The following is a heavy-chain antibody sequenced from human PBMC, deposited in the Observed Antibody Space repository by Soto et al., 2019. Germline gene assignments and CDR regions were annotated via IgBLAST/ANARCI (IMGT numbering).Heavy chain of an antibody. D-gene: IGHD6-13*01. J-gene: IGHJ4*02. CDR3: ARGGWRAAAGTLDY. CDR2: INHSGST. CDR1: DFTFSNAW. V-gene: IGHV4-34*01. Sequence: GSLRLSCAASDFTFSNAWINWVRQAPGKGLEWIGEINHSGSTNYNPSLKSRVTISVDTSKNQFSLKLSSVTAADTAVYYCARGGWRAAAGTLDYWGQGTLVTVSS.